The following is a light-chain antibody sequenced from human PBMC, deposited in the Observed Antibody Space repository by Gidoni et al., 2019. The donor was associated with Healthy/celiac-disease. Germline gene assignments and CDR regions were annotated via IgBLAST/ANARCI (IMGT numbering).Light chain of an antibody. CDR2: WAS. CDR1: QSVLYSSNNKNY. Sequence: DIVMTQSPDSLAVSLGERATINCKSSQSVLYSSNNKNYLAWYQQKPGQPPKLLIYWASTRESGVPDRFSGSGSGTDFTLTISSLQAEDVAVYYCQQYYSSPRTFGQXTKVEFK. J-gene: IGKJ1*01. CDR3: QQYYSSPRT. V-gene: IGKV4-1*01.